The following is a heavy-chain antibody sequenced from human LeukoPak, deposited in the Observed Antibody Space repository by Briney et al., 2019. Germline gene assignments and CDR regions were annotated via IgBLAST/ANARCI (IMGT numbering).Heavy chain of an antibody. CDR3: ARERLGYSDFDY. D-gene: IGHD6-13*01. CDR1: GGSFSGYY. V-gene: IGHV3-7*03. Sequence: ETLSLTCAVYGGSFSGYYWSWVRQAPGKGLEWVANIKQDGSEKYYVDSVKGRFTISRDNAKNSLYLQMNSLRAEDTAVYYCARERLGYSDFDYWGQGTLVTVSS. J-gene: IGHJ4*02. CDR2: IKQDGSEK.